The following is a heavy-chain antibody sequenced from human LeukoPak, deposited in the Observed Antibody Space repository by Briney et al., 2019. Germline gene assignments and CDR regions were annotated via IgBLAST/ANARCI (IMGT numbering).Heavy chain of an antibody. J-gene: IGHJ4*02. CDR3: AGIVGATGVWVY. Sequence: SVKVSCKASGYTFTIYGISWVRQAPGQGLEWMGGIIPIFGTANYAQKFQGRVTITADESTSTAYMELSSLRSEDTAVYYCAGIVGATGVWVYWGQGTLVTVSS. CDR1: GYTFTIYG. V-gene: IGHV1-69*13. D-gene: IGHD1-26*01. CDR2: IIPIFGTA.